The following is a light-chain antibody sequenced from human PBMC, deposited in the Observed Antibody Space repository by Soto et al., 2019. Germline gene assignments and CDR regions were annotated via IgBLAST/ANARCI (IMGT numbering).Light chain of an antibody. V-gene: IGKV1-9*01. CDR2: TSS. CDR1: QDIRSY. Sequence: DIQLTQSPSFLSASVGDRVTITCRASQDIRSYLAWYQRKPGKAPKLLIYTSSFLESDVPSRFSGSDSGTEFTLTITSLQPDDFATYYCQQVKTFPPTFGQGTKVDVK. J-gene: IGKJ1*01. CDR3: QQVKTFPPT.